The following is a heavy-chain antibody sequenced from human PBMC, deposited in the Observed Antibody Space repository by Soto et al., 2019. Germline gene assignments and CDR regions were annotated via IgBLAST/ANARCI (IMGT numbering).Heavy chain of an antibody. Sequence: GGSLRLSGAASGFTFDDYAMQWVLQAPGNGLEWVSVISWNSGSIGYADSVKGRFTISRDNAKNSLYLQMNSMRAEATALYYCAKHIDRHSGSYGVFDYWGQGTLVTVSS. V-gene: IGHV3-9*01. CDR1: GFTFDDYA. CDR3: AKHIDRHSGSYGVFDY. D-gene: IGHD1-26*01. J-gene: IGHJ4*02. CDR2: ISWNSGSI.